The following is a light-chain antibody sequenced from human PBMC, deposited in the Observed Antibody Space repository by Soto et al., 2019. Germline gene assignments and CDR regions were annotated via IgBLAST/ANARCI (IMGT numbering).Light chain of an antibody. V-gene: IGLV2-14*01. J-gene: IGLJ3*02. CDR2: EVN. CDR3: CSYTTNNTWV. CDR1: NSDVGAYNY. Sequence: QSALTQPASVSGSPGQSITISCTGTNSDVGAYNYVSWFQEHPGKAPELIIYEVNDRPSGVSTRFSASKSGNTASLTISGLQPDDEADYYCCSYTTNNTWVFGGGTKLTVL.